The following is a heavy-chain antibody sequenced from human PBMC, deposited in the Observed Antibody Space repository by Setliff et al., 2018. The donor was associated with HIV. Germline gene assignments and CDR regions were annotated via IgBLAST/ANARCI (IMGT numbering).Heavy chain of an antibody. V-gene: IGHV1-18*01. Sequence: ASVKVSCKASGYSFTNLGLNWVRQAPGQGLEWMGWISVYNGHTNFAQKLQDRVTMTTDTSTSTAYMELRSLRSDDAAVYYCARAYDVLTGYFDYWGQGTLVTVST. CDR1: GYSFTNLG. J-gene: IGHJ4*02. D-gene: IGHD3-9*01. CDR2: ISVYNGHT. CDR3: ARAYDVLTGYFDY.